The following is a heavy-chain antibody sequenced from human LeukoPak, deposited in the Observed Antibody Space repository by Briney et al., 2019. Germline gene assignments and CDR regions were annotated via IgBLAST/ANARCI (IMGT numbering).Heavy chain of an antibody. V-gene: IGHV5-51*01. CDR3: ARRISTTPYYYDY. CDR1: GYSFTNYW. CDR2: IYPGDSDT. D-gene: IGHD4-17*01. Sequence: GESLKISCKGSGYSFTNYWIGWVRQMPGKDLEWMGTIYPGDSDTRYSPSFQGHVTISADKSISTAYLQWSSLKASDTAIYYCARRISTTPYYYDYRGQGTLVTVSS. J-gene: IGHJ4*02.